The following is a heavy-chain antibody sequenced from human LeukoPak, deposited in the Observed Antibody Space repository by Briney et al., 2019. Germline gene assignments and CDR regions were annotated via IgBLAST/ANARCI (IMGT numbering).Heavy chain of an antibody. D-gene: IGHD3-22*01. Sequence: SETLSLTCTVSGGSISSYYWSWIRQPPGKGLEWIGYIYYSGSTNYNPSLKSRVTISVDTSKNQFSLKLSSVTAADTAVYYCARQPPSGYYEFQHWGQGTLVTVSS. V-gene: IGHV4-59*08. CDR2: IYYSGST. CDR3: ARQPPSGYYEFQH. CDR1: GGSISSYY. J-gene: IGHJ1*01.